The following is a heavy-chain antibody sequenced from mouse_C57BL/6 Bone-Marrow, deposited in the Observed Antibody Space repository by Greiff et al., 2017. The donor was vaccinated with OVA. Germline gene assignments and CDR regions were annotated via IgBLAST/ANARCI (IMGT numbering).Heavy chain of an antibody. Sequence: QVQLQQPGAELVQPGASVKLSCKASGYTFTSYWMQWVKQRPGQGLEWIGEIDPADSYTNYNQKFTGKATLTVDTSSSTAYMQLSSLTSEDSAVYYCATTMALYYYAMDYWGQGTSVTVSS. D-gene: IGHD2-1*01. CDR3: ATTMALYYYAMDY. CDR2: IDPADSYT. J-gene: IGHJ4*01. V-gene: IGHV1-50*01. CDR1: GYTFTSYW.